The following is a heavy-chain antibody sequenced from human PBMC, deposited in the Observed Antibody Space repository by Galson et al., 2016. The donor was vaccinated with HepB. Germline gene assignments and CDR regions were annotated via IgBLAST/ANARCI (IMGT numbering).Heavy chain of an antibody. CDR1: GYTFSSYT. D-gene: IGHD3-10*01. CDR3: AFLVFRGVRYYNGMDV. CDR2: INSATGNT. V-gene: IGHV1-3*01. Sequence: VSCKASGYTFSSYTLHWLRQAPGHSLEWMGWINSATGNTRYSQKFLGRVTNTRDTSASTAYMELSSLRSEDTAVYYCAFLVFRGVRYYNGMDVWGQGTTVTVSS. J-gene: IGHJ6*02.